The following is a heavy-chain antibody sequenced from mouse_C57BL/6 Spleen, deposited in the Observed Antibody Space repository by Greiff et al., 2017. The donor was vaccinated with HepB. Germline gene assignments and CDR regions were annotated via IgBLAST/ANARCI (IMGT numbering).Heavy chain of an antibody. CDR1: GFTFSDYY. Sequence: EVKLVESEGGLVQPGSSMKLSCTASGFTFSDYYMAWVRQVPEKGLEWVANINYDGSSTYYLDSLKSRFIISRDNAKNILYLQMSSLKSEDTATYYCASGGSGYWYFDVWGTGTTVTVSS. CDR3: ASGGSGYWYFDV. CDR2: INYDGSST. D-gene: IGHD3-2*02. V-gene: IGHV5-16*01. J-gene: IGHJ1*03.